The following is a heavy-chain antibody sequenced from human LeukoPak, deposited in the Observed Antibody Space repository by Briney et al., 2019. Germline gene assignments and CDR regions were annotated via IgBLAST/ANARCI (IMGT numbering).Heavy chain of an antibody. CDR3: ATKRGYSYGSPH. D-gene: IGHD5-18*01. J-gene: IGHJ4*02. CDR2: TIPILGTA. Sequence: GASVKVSFEASGGTFSSYAISWVRQAPGQGLEWMGGTIPILGTANYAQKFQGRVTITADESTSTAYMELSSLRSEDTAVYYCATKRGYSYGSPHWGQGTLVTVSS. CDR1: GGTFSSYA. V-gene: IGHV1-69*13.